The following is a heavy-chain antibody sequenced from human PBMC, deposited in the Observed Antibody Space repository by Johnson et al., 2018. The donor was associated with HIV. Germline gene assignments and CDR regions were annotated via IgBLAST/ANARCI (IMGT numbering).Heavy chain of an antibody. J-gene: IGHJ3*02. D-gene: IGHD3-22*01. Sequence: VPLVESGGGLVQPGGSLRLSCAASGFTFSSYAMHWVRQAPGKGLEWVSGISWYRGSIGYADSVKGRFTISRDNAKNSLYLQMNSLRAEDTALYYCAKVYYDSSGYGAFDIWGQGTMVTVSS. CDR1: GFTFSSYA. CDR2: ISWYRGSI. CDR3: AKVYYDSSGYGAFDI. V-gene: IGHV3-9*01.